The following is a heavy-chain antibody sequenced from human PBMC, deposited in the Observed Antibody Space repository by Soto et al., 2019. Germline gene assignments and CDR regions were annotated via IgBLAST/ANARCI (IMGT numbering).Heavy chain of an antibody. J-gene: IGHJ4*02. Sequence: GGSLRLSCAASGFTFSDSAMHWVRQASGKGLEWVGRIRNKGNNYATAYTASVKGRFTISRDDSRNTVYLQMNSLKIDDTAVYYCTSRRDWTAVDPLDYWGLGTLVTVSS. D-gene: IGHD5-18*01. CDR3: TSRRDWTAVDPLDY. CDR2: IRNKGNNYAT. V-gene: IGHV3-73*01. CDR1: GFTFSDSA.